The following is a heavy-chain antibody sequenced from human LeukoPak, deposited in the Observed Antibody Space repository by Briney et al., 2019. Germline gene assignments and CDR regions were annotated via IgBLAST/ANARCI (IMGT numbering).Heavy chain of an antibody. CDR1: GFTFTSSA. J-gene: IGHJ4*02. CDR3: AAESGGSGCFFDY. Sequence: SVTVSCKASGFTFTSSAVQWVRQARGQRLEWIGWIVVGSGNTNYAQKFQERVTITRDMSTSTAYMELSSLRSEDTAVYYCAAESGGSGCFFDYWGQGTLVTVSS. V-gene: IGHV1-58*01. D-gene: IGHD6-19*01. CDR2: IVVGSGNT.